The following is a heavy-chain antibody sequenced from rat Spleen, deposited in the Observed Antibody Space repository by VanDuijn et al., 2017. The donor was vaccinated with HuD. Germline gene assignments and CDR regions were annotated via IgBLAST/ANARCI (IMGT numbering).Heavy chain of an antibody. CDR1: GFTFNDYA. V-gene: IGHV5-25*01. D-gene: IGHD1-1*01. J-gene: IGHJ3*01. CDR2: ISTSGGNT. Sequence: EVQLVETGGGLVQPGRSLKLSCVASGFTFNDYAMAWVRQAPTKGLEWVATISTSGGNTYYRDSVKGRFTISRDNTKSTLYLKMNSLRSEDTATYYCTTVVQGHGFAYWGQGTLVTVSS. CDR3: TTVVQGHGFAY.